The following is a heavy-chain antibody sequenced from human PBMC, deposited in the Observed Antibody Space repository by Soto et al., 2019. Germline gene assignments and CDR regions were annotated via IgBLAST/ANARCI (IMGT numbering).Heavy chain of an antibody. V-gene: IGHV1-69*13. CDR1: GGIFSSYS. CDR2: VIPILGQA. D-gene: IGHD1-26*01. CDR3: ARVGGVGAPPGADY. Sequence: SVKVSCKASGGIFSSYSISWLRQAPGQGLEWMGAVIPILGQAYYAQNLQDRVTITADESTRTAYMELSSLRSEDTAVYFCARVGGVGAPPGADYWGQGTLVTVSS. J-gene: IGHJ4*02.